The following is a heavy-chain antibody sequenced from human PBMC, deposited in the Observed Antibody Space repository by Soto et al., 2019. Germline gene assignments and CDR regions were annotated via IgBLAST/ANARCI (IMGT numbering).Heavy chain of an antibody. CDR1: GYTFTSYA. CDR2: INAGNGNT. D-gene: IGHD6-19*01. Sequence: ASVKVSCKASGYTFTSYAMHWVRQAPGQRLEWMGWINAGNGNTKYSQKFQGRVTITRDTSASTAYMELSSLRSEGTAVYYCARVFGSGWYVLDYWGQGTLVNVSS. V-gene: IGHV1-3*01. CDR3: ARVFGSGWYVLDY. J-gene: IGHJ4*02.